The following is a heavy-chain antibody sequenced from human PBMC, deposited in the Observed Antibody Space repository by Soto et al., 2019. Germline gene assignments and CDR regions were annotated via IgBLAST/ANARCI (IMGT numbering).Heavy chain of an antibody. CDR3: AIQTSGYCSGGSCPVVDY. D-gene: IGHD2-15*01. Sequence: SETLSLTCTVSGGSISSYYWSWIRQPPGKGLEWIGYIYYSGSTNYNPSLKSRVTISVDTSKNQFSLKLSSVTAADTAVYYCAIQTSGYCSGGSCPVVDYWGQGTLVTVSS. CDR1: GGSISSYY. CDR2: IYYSGST. J-gene: IGHJ4*02. V-gene: IGHV4-59*08.